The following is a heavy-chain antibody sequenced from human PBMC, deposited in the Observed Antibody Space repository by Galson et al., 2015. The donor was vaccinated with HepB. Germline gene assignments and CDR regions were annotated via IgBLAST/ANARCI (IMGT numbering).Heavy chain of an antibody. D-gene: IGHD3-10*01. CDR2: VAHDGTVQ. V-gene: IGHV3-30*18. CDR1: GFVFSEYG. Sequence: SLRLSCAASGFVFSEYGRHWVRQPPGKALELVAVVAHDGTVQYYADSVKGRFTVSRANSKNTMYLQFNSPRPEDAGLYYCAKEPGPRASPWYFDLCGRGTLVTVSS. CDR3: AKEPGPRASPWYFDL. J-gene: IGHJ2*01.